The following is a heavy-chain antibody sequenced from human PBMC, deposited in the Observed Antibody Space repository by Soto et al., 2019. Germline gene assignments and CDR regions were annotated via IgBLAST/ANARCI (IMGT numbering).Heavy chain of an antibody. Sequence: GGSLRLSCAASGFTFSSYGMHWVRQAPGKGLEWVAVISYDGSNKYYADSVKGRFTISRDNSKNTLYLQMNSLRAEDTAVYYCAKTPTPYSSSSLFDYWGQGTLVTVSS. CDR1: GFTFSSYG. D-gene: IGHD6-6*01. CDR3: AKTPTPYSSSSLFDY. V-gene: IGHV3-30*18. J-gene: IGHJ4*02. CDR2: ISYDGSNK.